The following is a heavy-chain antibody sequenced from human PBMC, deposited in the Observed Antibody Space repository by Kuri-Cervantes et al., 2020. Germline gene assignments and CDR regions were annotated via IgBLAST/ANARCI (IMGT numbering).Heavy chain of an antibody. Sequence: ASVKVSCKASGYTFTGYYMHWVRQAPGQGLEWMGWISAYNGDTNYAQKLQGRVTMTTDTSTSTAYMELRSLRSDDTAVYYCATGSNWADYWGQGTLVTVSS. CDR1: GYTFTGYY. J-gene: IGHJ4*02. V-gene: IGHV1-18*04. CDR3: ATGSNWADY. CDR2: ISAYNGDT. D-gene: IGHD7-27*01.